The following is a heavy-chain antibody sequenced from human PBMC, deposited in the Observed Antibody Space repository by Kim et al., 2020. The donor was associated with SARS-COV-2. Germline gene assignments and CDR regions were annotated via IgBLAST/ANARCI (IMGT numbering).Heavy chain of an antibody. V-gene: IGHV3-15*01. Sequence: GGTTDYAAPVKGRFTISRDDSKNTLYLQMDSLKTEDTAIYYCTRGQLWLSYWGQGTLVTVSS. CDR3: TRGQLWLSY. CDR2: GGTT. J-gene: IGHJ4*02. D-gene: IGHD5-18*01.